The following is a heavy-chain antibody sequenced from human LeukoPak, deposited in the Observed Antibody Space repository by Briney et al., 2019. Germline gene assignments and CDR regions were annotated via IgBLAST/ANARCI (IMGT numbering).Heavy chain of an antibody. CDR2: ISSSSSYI. D-gene: IGHD3-22*01. Sequence: PGGSLRLSCAASGFTFSSYSMNWVRQAPGKGLEWVLSISSSSSYIYYADSVKGRFTISRDNAKNSLYLQMNSLRAEDTAVYYCARDLGYDSSGFDYWGQGTLVTVSS. V-gene: IGHV3-21*01. CDR3: ARDLGYDSSGFDY. CDR1: GFTFSSYS. J-gene: IGHJ4*02.